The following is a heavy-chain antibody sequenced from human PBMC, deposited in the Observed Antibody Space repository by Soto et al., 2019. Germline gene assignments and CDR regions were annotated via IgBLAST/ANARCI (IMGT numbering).Heavy chain of an antibody. D-gene: IGHD7-27*01. V-gene: IGHV3-23*01. CDR1: GFTFSSYA. J-gene: IGHJ3*02. Sequence: EVQLLESGGGLVQPGGSLRLSCAASGFTFSSYAMSWVRQAPGKGLEWVSAITGSGGSTYYADSVKGRFTISRDNSTNTLYPQMDSMLAEDTAVYYWGKESNCKAFDDFDIWGEGRMVTVCS. CDR2: ITGSGGST. CDR3: GKESNCKAFDDFDI.